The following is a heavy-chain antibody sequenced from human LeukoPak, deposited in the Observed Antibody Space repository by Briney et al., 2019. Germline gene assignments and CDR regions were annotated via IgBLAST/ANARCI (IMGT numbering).Heavy chain of an antibody. CDR1: GFTFSSYS. Sequence: GGSLRLSCAASGFTFSSYSMNWVRQAPGKGLEWVSAISGRGGSTFYAESVRGRFTISRDISKNTLYLQMNSLRVEDTAVYYCAKETNAAAGRSWFDPWGQGTLVTVSS. V-gene: IGHV3-23*01. D-gene: IGHD6-13*01. CDR3: AKETNAAAGRSWFDP. CDR2: ISGRGGST. J-gene: IGHJ5*02.